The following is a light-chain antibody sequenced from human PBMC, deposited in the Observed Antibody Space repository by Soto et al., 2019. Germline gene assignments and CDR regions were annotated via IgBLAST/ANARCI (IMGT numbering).Light chain of an antibody. CDR3: QQYIRWPLT. J-gene: IGKJ4*01. V-gene: IGKV3-15*01. Sequence: DIFMTQSPSTLSVSSNEIATLSCRASQSVRSNLAWYQQKPGQAPSLLIYGASTRATGTPARFSGSGSGTEFTLTISSLQSEDFAVYYCQQYIRWPLTFGGGTKVDIK. CDR2: GAS. CDR1: QSVRSN.